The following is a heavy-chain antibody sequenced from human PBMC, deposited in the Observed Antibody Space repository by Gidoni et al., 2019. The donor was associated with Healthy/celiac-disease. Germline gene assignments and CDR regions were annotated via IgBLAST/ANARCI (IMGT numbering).Heavy chain of an antibody. CDR1: GFTFRSYG. Sequence: QVQLVESGGGVVQPGRSLRLSCAASGFTFRSYGMHWVRQAPGKGLEWVAVIWYDGSNKYYADSVKGRFTISRDNSKNTLYLQMNSLRAEDTAVYYCARDQTTVTTFFYYYGMDVWGQGTTVTVSS. V-gene: IGHV3-33*01. CDR3: ARDQTTVTTFFYYYGMDV. CDR2: IWYDGSNK. D-gene: IGHD4-17*01. J-gene: IGHJ6*02.